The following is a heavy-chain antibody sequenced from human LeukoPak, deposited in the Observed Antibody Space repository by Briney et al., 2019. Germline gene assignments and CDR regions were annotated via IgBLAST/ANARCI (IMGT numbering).Heavy chain of an antibody. CDR2: IYTSGST. CDR1: GGSISSGSYY. Sequence: SETLSLTCTVSGGSISSGSYYWSWIRQPAGKGLEWIGRIYTSGSTNYNPSLKSRVTISVDTSKNQFSLKLSSVTAADTAVYYCARDHVGRDGYNPPRYWGQGTLVTVSS. CDR3: ARDHVGRDGYNPPRY. J-gene: IGHJ4*02. D-gene: IGHD5-24*01. V-gene: IGHV4-61*02.